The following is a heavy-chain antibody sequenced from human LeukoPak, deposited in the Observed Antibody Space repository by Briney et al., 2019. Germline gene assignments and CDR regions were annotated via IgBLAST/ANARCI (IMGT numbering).Heavy chain of an antibody. CDR3: ARVGTYYRSLDS. CDR2: IYHSGGT. Sequence: SETLSLTCTVSGGSINDASWNWIRKPPGQGLEWIGYIYHSGGTNYNPSLKSRVTISLDTSKNQFSLKLSSVTAADTAVDYCARVGTYYRSLDSWGQGTLVTVSS. J-gene: IGHJ4*02. V-gene: IGHV4-59*01. D-gene: IGHD3-10*01. CDR1: GGSINDAS.